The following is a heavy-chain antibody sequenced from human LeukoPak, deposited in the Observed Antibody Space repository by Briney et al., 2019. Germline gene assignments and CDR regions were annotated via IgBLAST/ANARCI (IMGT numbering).Heavy chain of an antibody. Sequence: ASVKVSCKVSGYTLTELSMHWVRQAPGQGLEWMGWISAYNGNTNYAQKLQGRVTMTTDTSTSTAYMELRSLRSDDTAVYYCARALSYQPSDYWGQGTLVTVSS. CDR2: ISAYNGNT. V-gene: IGHV1-18*01. CDR1: GYTLTELS. J-gene: IGHJ4*02. CDR3: ARALSYQPSDY. D-gene: IGHD1-26*01.